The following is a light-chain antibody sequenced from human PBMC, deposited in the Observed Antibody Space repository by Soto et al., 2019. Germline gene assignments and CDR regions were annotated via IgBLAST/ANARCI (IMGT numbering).Light chain of an antibody. V-gene: IGKV3-20*01. CDR1: QSVSSGY. CDR3: PQYGSSPLT. J-gene: IGKJ4*01. CDR2: GAS. Sequence: EIVLTQSPGTLSLSPGERATLSCRASQSVSSGYLAWYQQKPGQAPRLLIYGASSRATGIPDRFSGSGSGTDFTLTISRLEPEDFAVYYCPQYGSSPLTFGGRTKVEIK.